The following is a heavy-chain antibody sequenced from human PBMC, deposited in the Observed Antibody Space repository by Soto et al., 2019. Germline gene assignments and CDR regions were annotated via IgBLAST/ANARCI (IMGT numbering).Heavy chain of an antibody. CDR2: ISAYNGNT. V-gene: IGHV1-18*01. CDR3: ARTADHDYGGLGVAAYYFDY. Sequence: QVQLVQSGAEVKKPGASVKVSCKASGYTFTSYGISWVRQAPGQGLEWMGWISAYNGNTNYAQKLQGRVTMTTDTSTSTAYMELRSLRSDDTAVYYCARTADHDYGGLGVAAYYFDYWGQGTLVTVSS. J-gene: IGHJ4*02. CDR1: GYTFTSYG. D-gene: IGHD4-17*01.